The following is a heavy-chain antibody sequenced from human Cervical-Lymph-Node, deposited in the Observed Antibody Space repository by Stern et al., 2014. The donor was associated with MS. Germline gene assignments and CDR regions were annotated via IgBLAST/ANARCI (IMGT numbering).Heavy chain of an antibody. J-gene: IGHJ6*02. CDR2: SNSDGSIT. CDR3: ARVGTSGWYALDV. CDR1: GFTFSSYW. V-gene: IGHV3-74*02. Sequence: EMQLVESGGGLVQPGGSLRLSCAASGFTFSSYWMHWVRQAPGKGLVWVSRSNSDGSITSYAESVKGRFTISRDNAKNTLYLQMNSLRAEDTAVYYCARVGTSGWYALDVWGHGTTVTVSS. D-gene: IGHD6-19*01.